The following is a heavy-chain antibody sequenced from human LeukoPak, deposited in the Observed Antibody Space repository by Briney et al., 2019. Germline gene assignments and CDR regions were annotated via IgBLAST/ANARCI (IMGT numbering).Heavy chain of an antibody. CDR3: ASVDTAMVPDC. D-gene: IGHD5-18*01. CDR2: IYYSGST. Sequence: PSETLSLTCTVSGGSISSSSYYWGWIRQPPGKGLEWIGSIYYSGSTYYNPSLKSRVTISVDTSKNQFSLKLSSVTAADTAVYYCASVDTAMVPDCWGQGTLVTVSS. V-gene: IGHV4-39*01. J-gene: IGHJ4*02. CDR1: GGSISSSSYY.